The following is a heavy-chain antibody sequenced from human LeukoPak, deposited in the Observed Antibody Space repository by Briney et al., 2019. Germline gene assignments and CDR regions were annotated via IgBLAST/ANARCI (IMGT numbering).Heavy chain of an antibody. CDR3: AREVSTADFDY. J-gene: IGHJ4*02. D-gene: IGHD5/OR15-5a*01. Sequence: ASVKVSCKASGGTFSSYAISWVRQAPGQGLEWMGWINPNSGGTNYAQKFQGRVTMTRDTSISTAYMELSRLRSDDTAVYYCAREVSTADFDYWGQGTLVTVSS. CDR2: INPNSGGT. CDR1: GGTFSSYA. V-gene: IGHV1-2*02.